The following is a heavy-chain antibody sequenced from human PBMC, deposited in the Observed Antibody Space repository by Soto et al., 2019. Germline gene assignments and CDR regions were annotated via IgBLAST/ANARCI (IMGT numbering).Heavy chain of an antibody. D-gene: IGHD3-10*01. Sequence: EVQLVESGGGLVQPGGSLRLSCSASGFTFSTYWMHWVRQAPGKGLVWVSRINTDGSTTTYADSVKGRFTISRDTAKNTLYLQMNSLRADDTAVYSCARDRGTYGLSFFDYWGQGTLVTVSS. V-gene: IGHV3-74*03. CDR2: INTDGSTT. CDR3: ARDRGTYGLSFFDY. CDR1: GFTFSTYW. J-gene: IGHJ4*02.